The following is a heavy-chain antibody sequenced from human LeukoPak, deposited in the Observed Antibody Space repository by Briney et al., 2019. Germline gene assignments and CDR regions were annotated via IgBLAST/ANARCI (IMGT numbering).Heavy chain of an antibody. CDR1: GASINSGNW. CDR2: IYYSGST. D-gene: IGHD2-2*01. Sequence: PSETLSLTCAVSGASINSGNWWSWVRQPPGKGLEWIGSIYYSGSTYYNPSLKSRVTISVDTSKNQFSLKLSSVTAADTAVYYCARVGCSSTSCYVYYYYYMDVWGKGTTVTVSS. J-gene: IGHJ6*03. CDR3: ARVGCSSTSCYVYYYYYMDV. V-gene: IGHV4-4*02.